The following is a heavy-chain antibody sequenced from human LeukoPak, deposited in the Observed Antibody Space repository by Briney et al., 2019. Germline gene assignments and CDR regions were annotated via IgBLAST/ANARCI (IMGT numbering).Heavy chain of an antibody. CDR2: IYSGGST. J-gene: IGHJ6*02. Sequence: PGGSLRLSCAASGFTVSSNYMSWVRQAPGKGLEWVSVIYSGGSTYYADSVKGRFTISRDNSKNTLYLQMNNLRAEDTAVYYCARVRESNYDILTGYPYYYGMDVWGQGTTVTVSS. V-gene: IGHV3-53*01. D-gene: IGHD3-9*01. CDR1: GFTVSSNY. CDR3: ARVRESNYDILTGYPYYYGMDV.